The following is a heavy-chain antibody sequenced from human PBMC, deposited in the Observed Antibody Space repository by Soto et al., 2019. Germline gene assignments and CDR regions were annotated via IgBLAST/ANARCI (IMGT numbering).Heavy chain of an antibody. CDR1: GGSISSYY. J-gene: IGHJ4*02. D-gene: IGHD6-19*01. V-gene: IGHV4-59*08. CDR3: ARSYGNGWFDY. Sequence: PSETLSLTCTVSGGSISSYYWSWIRQPPGKGLEWIGYIYHSGSTNYNPSLKSRVTISVDTSKNQFSLKLSSVTAADTAVYYCARSYGNGWFDYWGQGILVTVSS. CDR2: IYHSGST.